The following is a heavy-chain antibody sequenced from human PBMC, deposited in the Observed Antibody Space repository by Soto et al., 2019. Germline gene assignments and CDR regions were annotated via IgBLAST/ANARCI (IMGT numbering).Heavy chain of an antibody. CDR3: AREDTAMVDY. CDR2: IYHSGST. Sequence: ETLSLTCAVSGYSISSGYYWGWIRQPPGKGLEWIGSIYHSGSTYYNPSLKSRVTISVDTSKNQFSLKLSSVTAADTAVYYCAREDTAMVDYWGQGTLVTVSS. D-gene: IGHD5-18*01. J-gene: IGHJ4*02. CDR1: GYSISSGYY. V-gene: IGHV4-38-2*02.